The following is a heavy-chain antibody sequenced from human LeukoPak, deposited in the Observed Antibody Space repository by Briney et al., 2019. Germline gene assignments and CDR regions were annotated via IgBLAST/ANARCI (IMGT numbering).Heavy chain of an antibody. D-gene: IGHD3-22*01. Sequence: ASVKVSCKASGYTFTSYAMHWVRQAPGQRLEWMGWINAGNGNTKYSQKFQGRVTITRDTSASTAYMELSSVRSEDTAVYYCARGGYYDSSGYSYFDYWGQGTLVTVSS. J-gene: IGHJ4*02. CDR3: ARGGYYDSSGYSYFDY. CDR1: GYTFTSYA. V-gene: IGHV1-3*01. CDR2: INAGNGNT.